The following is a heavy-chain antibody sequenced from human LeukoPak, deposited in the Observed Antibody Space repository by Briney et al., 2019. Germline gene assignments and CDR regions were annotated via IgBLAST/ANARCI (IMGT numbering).Heavy chain of an antibody. CDR2: IGTSTTTI. CDR1: GFTYSSYT. CDR3: ARFAAGGSYYYYMDV. J-gene: IGHJ6*03. D-gene: IGHD6-25*01. Sequence: GGSLRLSCAASGFTYSSYTMNWVRQPPGKGLEWVSNIGTSTTTIYYADSVKGRFTISRDNAKNSLYLQMNSLRADDTAVYYCARFAAGGSYYYYMDVWGKGTTVTVSS. V-gene: IGHV3-48*01.